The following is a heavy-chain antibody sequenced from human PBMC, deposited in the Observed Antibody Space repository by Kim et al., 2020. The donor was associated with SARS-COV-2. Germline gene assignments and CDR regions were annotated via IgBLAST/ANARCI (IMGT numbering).Heavy chain of an antibody. V-gene: IGHV4-59*10. Sequence: TTPLKTRVTMSVDTSKNQFSLKLSSVTAADTAVYYCARYDSRGFYFDYWGQGTLVTVST. J-gene: IGHJ4*02. CDR3: ARYDSRGFYFDY. D-gene: IGHD3-22*01.